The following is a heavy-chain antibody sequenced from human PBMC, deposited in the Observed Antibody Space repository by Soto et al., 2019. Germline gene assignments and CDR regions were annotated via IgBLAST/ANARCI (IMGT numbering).Heavy chain of an antibody. D-gene: IGHD3-3*01. CDR2: VSAYNGNT. V-gene: IGHV1-18*01. CDR1: GYTFTSYG. J-gene: IGHJ3*02. Sequence: ASVKVSCKASGYTFTSYGISWVRQAPGQGLEWMGRVSAYNGNTNYAQKLQGRVTMTTDTSTSTAYMELRSLRSDDTAVYYCARVAIRFLEWSYDAFDIWGQGTMVTVSS. CDR3: ARVAIRFLEWSYDAFDI.